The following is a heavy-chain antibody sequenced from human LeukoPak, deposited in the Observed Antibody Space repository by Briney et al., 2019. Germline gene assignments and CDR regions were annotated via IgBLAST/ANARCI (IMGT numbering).Heavy chain of an antibody. Sequence: SQTLSLTCTVSGGSISSGGYYWSWIRQHPGKGLEWIGYIFYSGSTYYNPSLKSRVTISVDTSKNQFSLKLNSVTAADTAVYYCASSGAIAVAAPRWFDPWGQGTLVTVSS. CDR1: GGSISSGGYY. CDR3: ASSGAIAVAAPRWFDP. CDR2: IFYSGST. J-gene: IGHJ5*02. D-gene: IGHD6-19*01. V-gene: IGHV4-31*02.